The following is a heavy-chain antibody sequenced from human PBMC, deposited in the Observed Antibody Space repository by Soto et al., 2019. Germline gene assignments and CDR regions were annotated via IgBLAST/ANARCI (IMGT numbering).Heavy chain of an antibody. V-gene: IGHV3-33*01. CDR2: IWYDGSNN. CDR3: ARDKAGYNSGWYFYGMDV. J-gene: IGHJ6*02. CDR1: GFTFSSYG. Sequence: QVQLVGSGGGVVQPGRSLRLSCAASGFTFSSYGMHWVRQAPGKGLEWVAIIWYDGSNNYYAESVKGRFTISRDNSKNTLYLQMNSVRAEDKAVYYCARDKAGYNSGWYFYGMDVWGQGTTVTVSS. D-gene: IGHD6-19*01.